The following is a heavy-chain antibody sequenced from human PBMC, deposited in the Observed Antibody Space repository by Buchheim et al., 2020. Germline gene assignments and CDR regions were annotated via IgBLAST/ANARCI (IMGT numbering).Heavy chain of an antibody. V-gene: IGHV1-69*04. CDR2: IIPILGIA. CDR1: GGTFSSYA. CDR3: ARDFSAMDNSYYYYGMDV. D-gene: IGHD5-18*01. Sequence: QVQLVQSGAEVKKPGSSVKVSCKASGGTFSSYAISWVRQAPGQGLEWMGRIIPILGIANYAQKFQGRVTLTADKSTSTAYMELSSLRSEDTAVYYCARDFSAMDNSYYYYGMDVWGQGTT. J-gene: IGHJ6*02.